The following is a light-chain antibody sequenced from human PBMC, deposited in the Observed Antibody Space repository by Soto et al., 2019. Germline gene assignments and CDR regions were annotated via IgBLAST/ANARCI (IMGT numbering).Light chain of an antibody. J-gene: IGKJ5*01. CDR1: QTISSW. V-gene: IGKV1-5*03. Sequence: DIQMTQSPSPLSGSVGDRVTITCRPSQTISSWLAWYQQKPGKAPKLLIYKASTLKSGVPSRFSGSGSGTEFTLTISSLQPEDFATYYCQQSYNSPPITLGQGTRLEIK. CDR3: QQSYNSPPIT. CDR2: KAS.